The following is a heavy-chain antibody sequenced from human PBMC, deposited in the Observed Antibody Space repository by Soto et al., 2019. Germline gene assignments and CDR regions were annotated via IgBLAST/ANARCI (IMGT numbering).Heavy chain of an antibody. Sequence: QVQLQESGPGLVKPSGTLSLTCAVSGGSISSSYWWSWVRQPPGKGLEWIGEIYHSGSTNYNTSLKSRATISVDKSKNQFSLKVPSVTAADTAVYYCARVSGSYSSGMEVWGQGTTVTVSS. V-gene: IGHV4-4*02. CDR1: GGSISSSYW. CDR3: ARVSGSYSSGMEV. J-gene: IGHJ6*02. CDR2: IYHSGST.